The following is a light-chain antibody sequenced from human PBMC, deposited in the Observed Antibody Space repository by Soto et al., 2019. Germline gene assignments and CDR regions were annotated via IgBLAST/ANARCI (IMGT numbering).Light chain of an antibody. Sequence: EIVLTQSPATRSLSPGERATLSGRDSQSVSSYLAWYQQKPGQAPRLLIYDASNRATGIPARFSGSGSGTDFTLTISSLEPEDFAVYYCQQRSNWPRTFGQGTKVEIK. J-gene: IGKJ1*01. CDR1: QSVSSY. CDR2: DAS. V-gene: IGKV3-11*01. CDR3: QQRSNWPRT.